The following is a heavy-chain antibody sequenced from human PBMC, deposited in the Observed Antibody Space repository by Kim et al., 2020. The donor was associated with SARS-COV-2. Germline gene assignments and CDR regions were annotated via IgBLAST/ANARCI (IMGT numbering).Heavy chain of an antibody. V-gene: IGHV3-7*03. J-gene: IGHJ6*02. CDR1: GFSFSNHW. CDR3: ARNNAMDV. CDR2: INQHGSEK. Sequence: GGSLRLSCAASGFSFSNHWMTWVRQAPGRGPEWVANINQHGSEKYYVASVGGRFTISRDDAKNSLYLQMNRLRAEDTATYYCARNNAMDVWGQGTTVTVSS.